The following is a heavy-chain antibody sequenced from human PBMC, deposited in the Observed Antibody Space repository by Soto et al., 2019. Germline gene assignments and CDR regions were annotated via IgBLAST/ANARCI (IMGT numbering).Heavy chain of an antibody. Sequence: SETLSLTCAVYGGSFSGYYWSWIRQPPGKGLEWIGEINHSGSTNYNPSLKSRVTISVDTSKNQFSLKLSSVTAADTAVYYCARATHYYDSSGTPGRVYGMDVWGKGTTVTVSS. CDR2: INHSGST. CDR1: GGSFSGYY. V-gene: IGHV4-34*01. CDR3: ARATHYYDSSGTPGRVYGMDV. D-gene: IGHD3-22*01. J-gene: IGHJ6*04.